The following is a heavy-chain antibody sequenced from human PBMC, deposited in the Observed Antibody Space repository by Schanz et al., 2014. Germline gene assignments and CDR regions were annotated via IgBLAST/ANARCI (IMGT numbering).Heavy chain of an antibody. V-gene: IGHV4-61*02. J-gene: IGHJ2*01. CDR2: VFPNGIT. CDR3: ARDTTWRLDL. CDR1: GGSISSGVHY. D-gene: IGHD1-1*01. Sequence: QVQLQESGPGLVKPSQTLSLTCTVSGGSISSGVHYWSWIRQPAGKALEWVGRVFPNGITNYNPSLKRRVPISLDTSKNHFSLTLTSLTAADTAVYYCARDTTWRLDLWGRGTLVTVSS.